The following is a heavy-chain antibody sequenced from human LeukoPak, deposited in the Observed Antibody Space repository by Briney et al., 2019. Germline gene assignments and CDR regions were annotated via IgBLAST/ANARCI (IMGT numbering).Heavy chain of an antibody. CDR1: GFTFSSYA. Sequence: GGSLRLSCAASGFTFSSYAMCWVRQAPGKGLEWDSAISGSGGSTYYADSVKGRFTISRDNSKNTLYLQMNSLRAEDTAVYYCAKDQGMTFDIWGQGTMVTVSS. V-gene: IGHV3-23*01. J-gene: IGHJ3*02. CDR3: AKDQGMTFDI. CDR2: ISGSGGST.